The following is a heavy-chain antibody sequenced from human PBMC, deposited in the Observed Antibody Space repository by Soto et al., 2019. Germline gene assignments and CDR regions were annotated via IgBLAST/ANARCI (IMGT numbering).Heavy chain of an antibody. CDR1: GFTFDGYA. CDR3: AKDGSGLTPHYFDY. V-gene: IGHV3-9*01. Sequence: EVQLVESGGGLVQPGRSLRLSCAASGFTFDGYAMHWVRQAPGKGLEWVSGISWNSGSIGYADSVKGRFTISRDNAKNSLYLQMNSLRAEDTALYYCAKDGSGLTPHYFDYWGQGTLVTVSS. CDR2: ISWNSGSI. J-gene: IGHJ4*02. D-gene: IGHD3-10*01.